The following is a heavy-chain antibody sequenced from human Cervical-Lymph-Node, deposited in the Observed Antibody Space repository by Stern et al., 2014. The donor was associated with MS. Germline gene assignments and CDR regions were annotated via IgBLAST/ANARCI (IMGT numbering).Heavy chain of an antibody. V-gene: IGHV1-69*01. CDR3: TREATAHSGTFDF. CDR1: GGRFSSYA. D-gene: IGHD1-14*01. J-gene: IGHJ4*02. CDR2: IIPMYGAA. Sequence: VHLVESGAEMKKPGSSVKVSCKASGGRFSSYAVNWVRPAPGQGPEWMGGIIPMYGAANYAQKFQGRVTLIADESTSTAYMELISLTSEDTAVYYCTREATAHSGTFDFWGQGTLVTV.